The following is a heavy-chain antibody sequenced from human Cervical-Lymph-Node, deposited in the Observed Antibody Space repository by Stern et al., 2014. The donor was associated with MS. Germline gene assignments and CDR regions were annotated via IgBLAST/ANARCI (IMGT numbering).Heavy chain of an antibody. CDR1: GFTFSRYW. Sequence: EVHLVESGGGIVQPGGSLRLSCVASGFTFSRYWMHWVRQAPGKGLVWVSRINTDGSSTSYADSVKGRFTITRDNVKNTVYLQMNGLRVEDTAVYSCARSSYCSSSSCYKDYYGMDVWGQGTTVTVSS. J-gene: IGHJ6*02. CDR3: ARSSYCSSSSCYKDYYGMDV. D-gene: IGHD2-2*01. V-gene: IGHV3-74*02. CDR2: INTDGSST.